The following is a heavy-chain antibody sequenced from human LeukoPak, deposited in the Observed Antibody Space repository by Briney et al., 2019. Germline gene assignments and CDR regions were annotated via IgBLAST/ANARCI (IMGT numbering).Heavy chain of an antibody. V-gene: IGHV3-74*01. Sequence: PGGSLRLSCAASGFTFSGYWIHWVRHAPGKGLVWVSRINSDGSSTSYADSVKGRFTISRDNAKNTVYLQMNSLRAEDTAVYYCASEPPGWLRPFDYWGQGTLVTVSS. CDR3: ASEPPGWLRPFDY. CDR1: GFTFSGYW. D-gene: IGHD5-12*01. CDR2: INSDGSST. J-gene: IGHJ4*02.